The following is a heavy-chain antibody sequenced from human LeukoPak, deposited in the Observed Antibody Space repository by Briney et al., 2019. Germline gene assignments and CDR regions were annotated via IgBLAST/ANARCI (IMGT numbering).Heavy chain of an antibody. CDR1: GFTFSGYY. J-gene: IGHJ4*02. D-gene: IGHD5-24*01. CDR2: ITPSGSTI. Sequence: GGSLRLSCAAFGFTFSGYYMSWVRQAPGKGLEWVSYITPSGSTIYYADSVKGRFTISRDNAKNSLYLQMNSLRAEDTAVYFCAGRDVYNSAFWGQGTLVTVSS. V-gene: IGHV3-11*01. CDR3: AGRDVYNSAF.